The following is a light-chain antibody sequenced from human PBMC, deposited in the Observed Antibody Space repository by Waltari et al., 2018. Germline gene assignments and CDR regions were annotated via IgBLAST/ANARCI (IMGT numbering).Light chain of an antibody. V-gene: IGKV3-20*01. J-gene: IGKJ1*01. CDR2: GAS. CDR3: QKYDRLAVT. Sequence: IVLNQSPGTLALSPGERGTLSCRASQSVSRFLAWYQQKPGQAPRLLIYGASTRATGIPDRFSGSGSGTDFSLTISRLEPEDSAVYYCQKYDRLAVTFGEGTKVEIK. CDR1: QSVSRF.